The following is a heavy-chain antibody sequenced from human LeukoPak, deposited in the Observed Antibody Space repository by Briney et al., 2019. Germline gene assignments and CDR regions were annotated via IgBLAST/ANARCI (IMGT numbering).Heavy chain of an antibody. Sequence: GGSLRLSCAASGFTFSSYSMNWVRQAPGKGLEWVSSISSSSSSYIYYADSVKGRFTISRDNAKNSLYLQMNSLRAEDTAVYYCARDSSIVVVPAATNRDAFDIWGQGTMVTVSS. CDR3: ARDSSIVVVPAATNRDAFDI. CDR1: GFTFSSYS. J-gene: IGHJ3*02. D-gene: IGHD2-2*01. V-gene: IGHV3-21*01. CDR2: ISSSSSSYI.